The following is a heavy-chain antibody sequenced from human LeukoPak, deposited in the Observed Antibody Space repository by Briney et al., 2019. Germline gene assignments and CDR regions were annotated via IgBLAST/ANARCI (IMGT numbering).Heavy chain of an antibody. D-gene: IGHD2-21*01. CDR1: GGSFSGYY. J-gene: IGHJ4*02. CDR3: ARAPVTSCRGAFCYPFDY. V-gene: IGHV3-23*01. CDR2: TSSSDDGT. Sequence: QTSETLSLTCAVYGGSFSGYYWSWIRQPPGKGLEWVSATSSSDDGTYYADSVRGRFTISRDSSKNTLYLQMNRLRVEDAALYYCARAPVTSCRGAFCYPFDYWGQGTLVTVSS.